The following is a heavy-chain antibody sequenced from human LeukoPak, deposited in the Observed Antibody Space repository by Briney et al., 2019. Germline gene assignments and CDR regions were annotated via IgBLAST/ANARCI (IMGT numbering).Heavy chain of an antibody. V-gene: IGHV1-2*02. CDR2: INPNSGGT. J-gene: IGHJ5*02. CDR3: ARSFIGGEVVPAAIKANWFDP. D-gene: IGHD2-2*02. CDR1: GYTFTGYY. Sequence: GASVKVSCKASGYTFTGYYMHWVRQAPGQGLEWMGWINPNSGGTNYAQKFQGRVTMTRDTSISTAYMELSRLRSDDTAVYYCARSFIGGEVVPAAIKANWFDPWGQGTLVTVSS.